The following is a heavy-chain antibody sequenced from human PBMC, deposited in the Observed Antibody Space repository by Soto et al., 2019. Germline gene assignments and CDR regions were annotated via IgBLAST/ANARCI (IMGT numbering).Heavy chain of an antibody. CDR1: GGSISSGGYY. CDR2: IYYSGST. CDR3: ARVRTNKRYFDY. V-gene: IGHV4-31*03. J-gene: IGHJ4*01. Sequence: PSETLSLTCTVSGGSISSGGYYWSWIRQHPGKGLEWIGYIYYSGSTYYNPSLKSRVTISVDTSKNQFSLKLSSVTAADTAVHYCARVRTNKRYFDYWGQGTLVTVSS.